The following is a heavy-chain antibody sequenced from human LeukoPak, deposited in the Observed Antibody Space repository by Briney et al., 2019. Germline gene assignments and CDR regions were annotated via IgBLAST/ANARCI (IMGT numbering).Heavy chain of an antibody. CDR2: IYHSGST. CDR1: GYSISSGYY. V-gene: IGHV4-38-2*02. CDR3: ARATMVRGVTFDY. Sequence: PSETLSLTCTVSGYSISSGYYWGWIRQPPGKGLEWIGSIYHSGSTYYNPSLKSRVTISVDPSKNQFSLKLSSVTAADTAVYYCARATMVRGVTFDYWGQGTLVTVSS. D-gene: IGHD3-10*01. J-gene: IGHJ4*02.